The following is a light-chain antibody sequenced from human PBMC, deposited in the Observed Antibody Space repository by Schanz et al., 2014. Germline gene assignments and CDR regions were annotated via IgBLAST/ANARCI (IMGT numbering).Light chain of an antibody. Sequence: QSALTQPASVSASPGQSITISCTGTATDIGGTYLVSWYQQNPGEAPKLLILGDNHRPSGVSNRFSGSKSANTASLTISGLQAEDEADYYFSSYTSSATLVFGGGTKLTVL. J-gene: IGLJ3*02. CDR1: ATDIGGTYL. CDR2: GDN. V-gene: IGLV2-14*02. CDR3: SSYTSSATLV.